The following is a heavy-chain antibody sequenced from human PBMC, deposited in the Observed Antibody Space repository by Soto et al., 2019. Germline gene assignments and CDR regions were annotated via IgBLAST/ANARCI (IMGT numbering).Heavy chain of an antibody. V-gene: IGHV3-48*03. Sequence: EVQLVESGGGLVQPGGSLRLSCAASGFTFSSYEMNWVRQAPGKGLEWVSYISSSGSTIYYADSVKGRFTISRDNAKNSLYLKMNRLRGEDTAVFYCARGQYSSGGGYFDYWGQETLVTVSS. D-gene: IGHD6-19*01. J-gene: IGHJ4*02. CDR1: GFTFSSYE. CDR3: ARGQYSSGGGYFDY. CDR2: ISSSGSTI.